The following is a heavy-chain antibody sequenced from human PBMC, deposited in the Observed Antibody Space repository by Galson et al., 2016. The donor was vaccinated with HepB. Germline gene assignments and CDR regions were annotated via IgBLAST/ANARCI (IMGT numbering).Heavy chain of an antibody. Sequence: SVKVSCKASASSLPNYAITWVRQAPGQGLEWLGWISAYHDVTNYAQKIQGRVTMTTDKSTNTAYMELRTLTSDDTAVYYCATLGGNSYYSLDVWGQGTTVIVSS. V-gene: IGHV1-18*01. CDR3: ATLGGNSYYSLDV. D-gene: IGHD2-21*02. J-gene: IGHJ6*02. CDR2: ISAYHDVT. CDR1: ASSLPNYA.